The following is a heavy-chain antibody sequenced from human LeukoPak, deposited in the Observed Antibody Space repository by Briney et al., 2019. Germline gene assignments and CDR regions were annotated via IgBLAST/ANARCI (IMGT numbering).Heavy chain of an antibody. CDR1: GGSISSGSYY. Sequence: PSQTLSLTCTVSGGSISSGSYYWSWIRQPAGKGLEWIGRIYSSGSTIYNPSLKSRVTISVDTSKNQFSLKLSSVTAADTAVYYCARAGGEPGAWFDPWGQGTLVTVSS. CDR3: ARAGGEPGAWFDP. J-gene: IGHJ5*02. V-gene: IGHV4-61*02. D-gene: IGHD1-26*01. CDR2: IYSSGST.